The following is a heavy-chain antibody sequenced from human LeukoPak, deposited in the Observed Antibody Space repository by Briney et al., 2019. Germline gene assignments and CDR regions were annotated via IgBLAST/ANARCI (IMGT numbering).Heavy chain of an antibody. Sequence: GGSLRLSCAASGFSFSNYGMHWARLAPGKGLEWVSFIRYDGGNKWYADSVKGRFTASRDNSKNTLYLQMNSLTTEDTAVYYCAKDPGAKYYFDYWGQGTPVTVSS. CDR1: GFSFSNYG. CDR3: AKDPGAKYYFDY. D-gene: IGHD3-10*01. J-gene: IGHJ4*02. CDR2: IRYDGGNK. V-gene: IGHV3-30*02.